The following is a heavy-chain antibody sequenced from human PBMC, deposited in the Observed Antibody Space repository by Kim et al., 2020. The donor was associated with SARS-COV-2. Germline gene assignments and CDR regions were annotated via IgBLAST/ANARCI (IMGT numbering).Heavy chain of an antibody. V-gene: IGHV4-34*01. CDR3: ARIPGIAVAGPTY. CDR1: GGSFSGYY. Sequence: SETLSLTCAVYGGSFSGYYWSWIRQPPGKGLEWIGEINHSGSTNYNPSLKSRVTISVDTSKNQFSLKLSSVTAADTAVYYCARIPGIAVAGPTYWGQGTLVTVSS. D-gene: IGHD6-19*01. J-gene: IGHJ4*02. CDR2: INHSGST.